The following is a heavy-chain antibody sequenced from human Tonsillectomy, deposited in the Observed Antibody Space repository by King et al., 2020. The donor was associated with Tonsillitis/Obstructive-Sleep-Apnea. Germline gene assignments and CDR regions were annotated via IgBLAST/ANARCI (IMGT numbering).Heavy chain of an antibody. D-gene: IGHD3-3*01. CDR2: INHSGST. J-gene: IGHJ4*02. V-gene: IGHV4-34*01. Sequence: VQLPQWGAGLLKPSETLSLTCAVYGGSFSGYYWNWIRQPPGKGLEWIGEINHSGSTNYNPSLKSRVTVSVDTSKNQFSLNLSSVTAADTAVYYCARSTIFGVVITPLYFDYWGQGNLVTVSS. CDR1: GGSFSGYY. CDR3: ARSTIFGVVITPLYFDY.